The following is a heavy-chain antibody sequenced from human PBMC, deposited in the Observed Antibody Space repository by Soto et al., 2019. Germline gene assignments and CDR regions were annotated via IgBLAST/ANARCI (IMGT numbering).Heavy chain of an antibody. D-gene: IGHD2-15*01. Sequence: QVQLQESGPGLVKPSETLSLTCTVSGGSISSYYWSWIRQPAGKGLEWIGRIYTSGSTNYNPSLKSRVTMSVDTSKNQLSLKLSSVTAADTAVYYCARDCSGGSCSLDAFDIWGQGTMVTVSS. CDR3: ARDCSGGSCSLDAFDI. J-gene: IGHJ3*02. V-gene: IGHV4-4*07. CDR1: GGSISSYY. CDR2: IYTSGST.